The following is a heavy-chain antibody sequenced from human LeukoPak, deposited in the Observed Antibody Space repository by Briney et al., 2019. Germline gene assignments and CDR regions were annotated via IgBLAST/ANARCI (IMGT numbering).Heavy chain of an antibody. CDR3: ARVTGSIDY. CDR2: MNPKSGCT. V-gene: IGHV1-8*01. D-gene: IGHD1-26*01. Sequence: ASVKVSCKASGYTFTNYDINWVRQAIGQGLEWMGWMNPKSGCTGYAQKFQGRVTMTRDTSISTAYMELGSLRSEDTAVYCCARVTGSIDYWGQGTLVTVSS. CDR1: GYTFTNYD. J-gene: IGHJ4*02.